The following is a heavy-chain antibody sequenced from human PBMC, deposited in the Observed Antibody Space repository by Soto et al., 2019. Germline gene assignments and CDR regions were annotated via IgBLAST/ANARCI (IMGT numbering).Heavy chain of an antibody. CDR1: GYSFTSYW. Sequence: PGESLKISCKGSGYSFTSYWIGWVRQMPGKGLEWMGIIYPGDSDTRYSPSFQGQVTISADKSISTAYLQWSSLKASDTAMYYCARQGLIAAAGDYYYYGMDVWGQGTTVTVSS. CDR3: ARQGLIAAAGDYYYYGMDV. D-gene: IGHD6-13*01. V-gene: IGHV5-51*01. J-gene: IGHJ6*02. CDR2: IYPGDSDT.